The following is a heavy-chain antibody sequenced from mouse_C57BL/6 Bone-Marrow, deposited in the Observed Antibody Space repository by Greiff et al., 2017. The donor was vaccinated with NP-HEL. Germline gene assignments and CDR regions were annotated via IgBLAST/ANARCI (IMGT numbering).Heavy chain of an antibody. CDR3: ARWLLYYYAMYY. CDR2: INPYNGGT. Sequence: EVQLQQSGPVLVKPGASVKMSCKASGYTFTDYYMNWVKQSHGKSLEWIGVINPYNGGTSYNQKFKGKATLTVDKSSSTAYMELNSLTSEDSAVYYCARWLLYYYAMYYWGLGTSVTASS. D-gene: IGHD2-3*01. V-gene: IGHV1-19*01. J-gene: IGHJ4*01. CDR1: GYTFTDYY.